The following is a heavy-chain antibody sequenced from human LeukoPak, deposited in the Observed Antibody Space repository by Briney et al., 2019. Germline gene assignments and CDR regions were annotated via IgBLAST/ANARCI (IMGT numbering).Heavy chain of an antibody. Sequence: GGSQRLSCAASGFTFSSYAMNWVRQAPGKGLEWVSAISGGGRSTYYADSVKGRFTISRDKSKNTLSLQMNSLRAEDTAVYYCAQQVGYCSSGSCYFTYWGQGTLVTVSS. CDR3: AQQVGYCSSGSCYFTY. D-gene: IGHD2-15*01. J-gene: IGHJ1*01. CDR2: ISGGGRST. V-gene: IGHV3-23*01. CDR1: GFTFSSYA.